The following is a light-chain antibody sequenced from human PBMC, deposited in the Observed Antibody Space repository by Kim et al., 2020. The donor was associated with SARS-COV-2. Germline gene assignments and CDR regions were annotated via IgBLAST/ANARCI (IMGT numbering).Light chain of an antibody. V-gene: IGKV3-20*01. CDR3: QQYGGSPMYT. CDR1: QTTSSSS. J-gene: IGKJ2*01. Sequence: EIVLTQSPGTLSLSPGERATLSCRASQTTSSSSLAWYQQKPGQAPRLLIYSTSIRATGISDRFSGSGSGTDFTLTVNRLEPEDFAVYYCQQYGGSPMYTFGQGTKLEI. CDR2: STS.